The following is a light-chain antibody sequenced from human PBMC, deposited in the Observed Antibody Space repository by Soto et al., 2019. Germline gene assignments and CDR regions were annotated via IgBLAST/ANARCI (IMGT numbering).Light chain of an antibody. CDR1: QSISSY. CDR2: DAS. V-gene: IGKV3-11*01. CDR3: QQRSNWPRT. Sequence: EIVLTQSPATLSLSPGERATLSCRASQSISSYLAWYQQKPGQAPRLLIYDASNSATGIPARFSGSGSGTDFTLTISSLEPEDFAVYYGQQRSNWPRTFGQGTKVDIK. J-gene: IGKJ1*01.